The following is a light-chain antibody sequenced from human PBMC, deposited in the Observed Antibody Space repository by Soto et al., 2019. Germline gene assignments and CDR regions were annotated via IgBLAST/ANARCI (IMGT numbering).Light chain of an antibody. Sequence: QSALTQPASVSGSPGQSITISCTGTSSDVGGYNYVSWYQQHPGKAPKLMIYDVNNRPSGVSNRFSGSKSGNTASLTISGLQAEDEADYYCRSYTGSSTYVVVGGGTKLTVL. J-gene: IGLJ2*01. V-gene: IGLV2-14*01. CDR3: RSYTGSSTYVV. CDR1: SSDVGGYNY. CDR2: DVN.